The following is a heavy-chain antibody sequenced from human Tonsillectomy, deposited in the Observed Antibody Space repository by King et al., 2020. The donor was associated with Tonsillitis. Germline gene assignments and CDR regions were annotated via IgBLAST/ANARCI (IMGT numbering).Heavy chain of an antibody. CDR1: GYTFTGYY. D-gene: IGHD4-17*01. J-gene: IGHJ6*03. CDR3: ASSFSNDYGNLWYYFHYRDV. Sequence: QLVQSGAEVKKPGASVRVSCKASGYTFTGYYIHWLRQAPGQGLEWMGWTNADSGGTNYAQKLQGRVTMTRDTSISTAYMELSRLSSDDTAVYYCASSFSNDYGNLWYYFHYRDVWGKGTTVTVSS. V-gene: IGHV1-2*02. CDR2: TNADSGGT.